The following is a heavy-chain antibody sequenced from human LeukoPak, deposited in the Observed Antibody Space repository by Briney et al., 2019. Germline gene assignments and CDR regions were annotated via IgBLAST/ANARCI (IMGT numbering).Heavy chain of an antibody. CDR2: IIPIFGTA. CDR3: ARVDTAMVIDY. D-gene: IGHD5-18*01. V-gene: IGHV1-69*13. CDR1: GGTFSSYA. J-gene: IGHJ4*02. Sequence: GASVKVSCKASGGTFSSYAISWVRQAPGQGLEWMGGIIPIFGTANYAQKFQGRVTITADESTSTAYMELSSLRSEDTAVYYCARVDTAMVIDYWGQGTLITVSS.